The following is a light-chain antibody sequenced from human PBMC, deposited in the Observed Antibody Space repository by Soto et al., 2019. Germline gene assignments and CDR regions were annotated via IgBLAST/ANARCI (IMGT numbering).Light chain of an antibody. CDR3: QQYGTSPRT. Sequence: EIVLTQSPGTLSLSPGERATLSCRASQSVRNSYLAWYQQKPGHAPRLLIYGASSRATCIPDRFSGSGSGTDFTLTISRLEPEDFAVYYCQQYGTSPRTFGQGTKLEIK. V-gene: IGKV3-20*01. J-gene: IGKJ2*01. CDR2: GAS. CDR1: QSVRNSY.